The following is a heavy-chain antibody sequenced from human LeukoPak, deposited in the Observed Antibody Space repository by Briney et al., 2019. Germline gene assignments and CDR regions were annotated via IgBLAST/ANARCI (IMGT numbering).Heavy chain of an antibody. CDR2: INSDGKIT. CDR1: GFTFSSYW. D-gene: IGHD3-10*01. V-gene: IGHV3-74*01. Sequence: GGSLRLSCAASGFTFSSYWMHWVHQAPGKGLVWVSGINSDGKITTYADSVKGRVTISRDNAKNTLYLQMNSLRAEDTAVYYCARGIIIGFDPWGQGTLVTVSS. CDR3: ARGIIIGFDP. J-gene: IGHJ5*02.